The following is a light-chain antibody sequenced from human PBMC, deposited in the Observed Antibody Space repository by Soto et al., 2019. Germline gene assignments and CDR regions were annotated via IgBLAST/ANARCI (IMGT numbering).Light chain of an antibody. CDR2: GNS. CDR1: SSNIGAGYD. V-gene: IGLV1-40*01. CDR3: QSYDSSLSAFYV. J-gene: IGLJ1*01. Sequence: QSVLTHPPSLSGAPGQRVTISCTGSSSNIGAGYDVHWYQQLPGTAPKLLIYGNSNRPSGVPDRFSGSKSGTSASLAITGLQAEDEADYYCQSYDSSLSAFYVFGTGTKVTVL.